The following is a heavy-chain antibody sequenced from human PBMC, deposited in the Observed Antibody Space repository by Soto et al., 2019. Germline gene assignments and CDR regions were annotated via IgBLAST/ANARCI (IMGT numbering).Heavy chain of an antibody. CDR3: ARGGPYSRLSYYFDY. CDR2: INPSGGST. J-gene: IGHJ4*02. Sequence: SVKVSCKASGYTLHWVRQAPGRWLEWMGIINPSGGSTSYAQKFQGRVTMTRDTSTSTVYMELSSLRSEDTAVYYCARGGPYSRLSYYFDYWGQGTQVTVSS. V-gene: IGHV1-46*01. CDR1: GYT. D-gene: IGHD6-6*01.